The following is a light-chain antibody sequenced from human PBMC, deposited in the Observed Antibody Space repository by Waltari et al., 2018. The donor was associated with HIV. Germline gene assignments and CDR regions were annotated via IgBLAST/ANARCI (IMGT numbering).Light chain of an antibody. CDR2: KDN. CDR1: VLSKQF. V-gene: IGLV3-27*01. CDR3: YSATENNLV. Sequence: SYELTQPSSVSVSPGQTARITCSGEVLSKQFARWFQQKPGQAPVLIIYKDNERPSGIPERFSGSSSGTTVTLTISGAQVDYEADYYCYSATENNLVFGGGTKLTVL. J-gene: IGLJ2*01.